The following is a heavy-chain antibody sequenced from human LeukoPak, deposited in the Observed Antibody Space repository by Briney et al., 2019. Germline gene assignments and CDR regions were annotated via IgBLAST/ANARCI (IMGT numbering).Heavy chain of an antibody. J-gene: IGHJ4*02. D-gene: IGHD2-8*01. V-gene: IGHV3-49*04. CDR1: GFTFGEYT. CDR3: TRDPMVFRYFYY. Sequence: GGSLRLSCTASGFTFGEYTMSWVRQAPGKGLEWVGFIRSKAYGGTTEYAASVKGRFTISRDDSKSIAYLQMNSLKTEDTAVYYCTRDPMVFRYFYYWGQGTLVTVSS. CDR2: IRSKAYGGTT.